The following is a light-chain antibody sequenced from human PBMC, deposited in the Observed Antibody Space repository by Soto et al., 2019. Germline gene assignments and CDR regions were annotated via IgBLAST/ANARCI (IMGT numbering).Light chain of an antibody. Sequence: DIQMTQSPSTLSASVGDRVTITCRASQSSSVYLAWYPQRPREAPKLLIYGGSSLESGVPSRFSGSGSGTEFTLHISSLQPTDFATYSCHPYSPSSPTFGQGTKWEI. CDR1: QSSSVY. CDR3: HPYSPSSPT. CDR2: GGS. V-gene: IGKV1-5*01. J-gene: IGKJ2*01.